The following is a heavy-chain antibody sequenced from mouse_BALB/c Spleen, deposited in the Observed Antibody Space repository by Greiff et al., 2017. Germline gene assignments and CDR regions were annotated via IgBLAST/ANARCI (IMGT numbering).Heavy chain of an antibody. CDR2: IRNKANGYTT. CDR3: ARDDSSGLFAD. CDR1: GFTFTDYY. D-gene: IGHD3-2*01. V-gene: IGHV7-3*02. Sequence: EVQLMESGGGLVQPGGSLRLSCATSGFTFTDYYMSWVRQPPGKALEWLGFIRNKANGYTTEYSASVKGRFTISRDNSQSILYLQMNTLRAEDSATYYCARDDSSGLFADWGQGTLVTVSA. J-gene: IGHJ3*01.